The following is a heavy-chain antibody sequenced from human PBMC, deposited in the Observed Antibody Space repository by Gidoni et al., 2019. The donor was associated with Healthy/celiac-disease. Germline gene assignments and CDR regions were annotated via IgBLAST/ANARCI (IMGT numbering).Heavy chain of an antibody. J-gene: IGHJ4*02. V-gene: IGHV1-46*01. CDR3: ASSMVRGVNDY. CDR2: INPSGGST. CDR1: GYTFTSYY. D-gene: IGHD3-10*01. Sequence: QVQLVQSGAEVKKPGASVKVSCKSSGYTFTSYYMHWVRQAPGQGLEWMGIINPSGGSTSYAQKFQGRVTMTRDTSTSTVYMELSSLRSEDTAVYYCASSMVRGVNDYWGQGTLVTVSS.